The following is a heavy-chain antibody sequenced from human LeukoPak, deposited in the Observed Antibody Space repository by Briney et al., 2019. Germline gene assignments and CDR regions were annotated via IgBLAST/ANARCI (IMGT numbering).Heavy chain of an antibody. Sequence: PGGSLRLSCVGSGFNFSDAWMNWVRQAPGKGLEWVGRIKRNIDGGTTDFAAVVTGRFSISRDDSENTVFLQMNSLKADDTATYYCTTGPDPWGQGSRVTVSS. CDR2: IKRNIDGGTT. J-gene: IGHJ5*02. CDR3: TTGPDP. CDR1: GFNFSDAW. V-gene: IGHV3-15*05.